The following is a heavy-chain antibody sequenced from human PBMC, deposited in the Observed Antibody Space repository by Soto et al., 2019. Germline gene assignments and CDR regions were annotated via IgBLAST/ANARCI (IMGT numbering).Heavy chain of an antibody. V-gene: IGHV3-21*01. Sequence: PGGSLRLSCAASGFTFSSYSMNWVRQAPGKGLEWVSSISSSSSYIYYADSVKGRFTISRDNAKNSLYLQMNSLRAEDTAVYYCARVSRSYYYDSVHDAFDIWGQGTMVTVS. CDR2: ISSSSSYI. CDR3: ARVSRSYYYDSVHDAFDI. CDR1: GFTFSSYS. D-gene: IGHD3-22*01. J-gene: IGHJ3*02.